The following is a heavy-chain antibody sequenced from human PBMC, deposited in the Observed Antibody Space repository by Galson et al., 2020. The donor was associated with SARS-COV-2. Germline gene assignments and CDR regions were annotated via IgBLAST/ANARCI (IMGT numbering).Heavy chain of an antibody. D-gene: IGHD5-18*01. CDR3: AGDDGIRGYNYGGLYYGRYV. V-gene: IGHV3-21*01. CDR2: ISTSSSYT. J-gene: IGHJ6*02. CDR1: GFPFSTYS. Sequence: GESLKISCAASGFPFSTYSMNWVRLAPGKGLEWVSSISTSSSYTYYVDSVKGRFSISRDNPRNSLYLQMNSLRAEDTAVYYCAGDDGIRGYNYGGLYYGRYVCGQVTTVTVSS.